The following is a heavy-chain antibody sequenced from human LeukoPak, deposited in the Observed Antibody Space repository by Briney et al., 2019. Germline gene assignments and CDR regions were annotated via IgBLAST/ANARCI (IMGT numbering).Heavy chain of an antibody. CDR3: ARDYWYSSSWYFRGGAFDI. J-gene: IGHJ3*02. CDR1: GGSISYYY. V-gene: IGHV4-59*01. CDR2: VYYSGST. D-gene: IGHD6-13*01. Sequence: PSETLSLTCTVSGGSISYYYWSWIRQPPGKGLQWIGYVYYSGSTNYNPSLKSRVTISVDTSKNQFSLKLNSVTPADTAVYYCARDYWYSSSWYFRGGAFDIWGQGTMVTVSS.